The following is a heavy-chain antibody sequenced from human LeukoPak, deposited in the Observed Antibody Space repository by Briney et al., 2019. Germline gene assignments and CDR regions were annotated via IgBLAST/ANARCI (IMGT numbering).Heavy chain of an antibody. CDR1: GFTFSNFW. Sequence: GGSLRLSCAASGFTFSNFWMHWVRQAPGKGLVWVALIYGDGSFTRYADSVKGRFTISRDNAKNTVYLQMNSLRVEDTAVYYCAKDLELRYFDWLQTGASFDYWGQGTLVTVSS. CDR3: AKDLELRYFDWLQTGASFDY. J-gene: IGHJ4*02. D-gene: IGHD3-9*01. V-gene: IGHV3-74*01. CDR2: IYGDGSFT.